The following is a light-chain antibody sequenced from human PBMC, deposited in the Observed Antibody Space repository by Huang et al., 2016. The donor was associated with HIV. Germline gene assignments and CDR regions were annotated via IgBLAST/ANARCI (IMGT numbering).Light chain of an antibody. Sequence: EIVLTQSPATLSLSPGERDTLSCRASQNITSFLAWYRQKPGQAPRLLIFDATNRATSTPARFSGSGSGTDFTLTIHSLEPEDFAVYYCQQRIQWPRLTFGGGTRVEMK. CDR2: DAT. CDR3: QQRIQWPRLT. J-gene: IGKJ4*01. CDR1: QNITSF. V-gene: IGKV3-11*01.